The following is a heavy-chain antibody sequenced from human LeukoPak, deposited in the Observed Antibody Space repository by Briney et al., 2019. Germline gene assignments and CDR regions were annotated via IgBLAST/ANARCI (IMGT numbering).Heavy chain of an antibody. CDR2: IKQDGTEK. CDR3: ARETPRRGETRDGYR. D-gene: IGHD5-24*01. Sequence: GGSLRLSCAASGFIFNLYYMSWVRQAPGQGLEWVANIKQDGTEKSYVDSVKGRFTISRDNSKNTLYLQMNNLRAEDTAVYYCARETPRRGETRDGYRWGQGTVVTVSS. CDR1: GFIFNLYY. V-gene: IGHV3-7*01. J-gene: IGHJ4*02.